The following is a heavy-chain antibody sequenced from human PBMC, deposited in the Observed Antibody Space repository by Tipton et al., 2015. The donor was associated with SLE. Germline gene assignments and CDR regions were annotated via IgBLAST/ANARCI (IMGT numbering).Heavy chain of an antibody. Sequence: SLRLSCAASGFTFSSYDMHWVRQATGKGLEWVSAIGTAGDTYYPGSVKGRFTISRENAKNSLYLQMNSLRAGDTAVYYCARGVLRYFDWSHPGAFDIWGQGTMVTVSS. D-gene: IGHD3-9*01. J-gene: IGHJ3*02. CDR1: GFTFSSYD. V-gene: IGHV3-13*01. CDR2: IGTAGDT. CDR3: ARGVLRYFDWSHPGAFDI.